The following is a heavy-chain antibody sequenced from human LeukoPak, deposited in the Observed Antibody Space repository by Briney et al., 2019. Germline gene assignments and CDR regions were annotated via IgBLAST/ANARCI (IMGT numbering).Heavy chain of an antibody. J-gene: IGHJ4*02. CDR1: GFTFSSYA. CDR3: VKFSNRNQYDSSGYPDS. Sequence: GGSLRLSCAASGFTFSSYAMSWVRQAPGKGPEWVSAISGSGGATYYVDSVKGRFTISRDNSKNTLYLQMNSLRAEDTAVYYCVKFSNRNQYDSSGYPDSWGQGTLVTVSS. CDR2: ISGSGGAT. V-gene: IGHV3-23*01. D-gene: IGHD3-22*01.